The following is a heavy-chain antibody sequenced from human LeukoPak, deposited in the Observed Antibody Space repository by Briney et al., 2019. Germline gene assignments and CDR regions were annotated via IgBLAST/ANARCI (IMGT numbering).Heavy chain of an antibody. CDR3: ARAMVRGIPFDY. J-gene: IGHJ4*02. D-gene: IGHD3-10*01. CDR1: GFTFSSYG. CDR2: ISYDGSNK. Sequence: PGGSLRLSCAASGFTFSSYGMHWVRQAPGKGLEWEAVISYDGSNKYYADSVKGRFTISRDNSKNTLYLQINSLSAEDTAVYYCARAMVRGIPFDYWGQGTLVTVSS. V-gene: IGHV3-30*03.